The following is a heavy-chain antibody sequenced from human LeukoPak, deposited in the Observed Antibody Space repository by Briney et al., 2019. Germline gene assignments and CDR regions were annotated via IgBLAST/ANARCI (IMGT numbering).Heavy chain of an antibody. Sequence: GGSLRLSCAASGFTVSSNYMSWVRQAPGKGLEWVSVVYGGDTTYYADSVKGRFTISRDNSKNTLYLQMNSLRAEDTAVYYCAKRQRDFDYWGQGTLVTVSS. CDR3: AKRQRDFDY. CDR2: VYGGDTT. D-gene: IGHD6-25*01. J-gene: IGHJ4*02. CDR1: GFTVSSNY. V-gene: IGHV3-66*04.